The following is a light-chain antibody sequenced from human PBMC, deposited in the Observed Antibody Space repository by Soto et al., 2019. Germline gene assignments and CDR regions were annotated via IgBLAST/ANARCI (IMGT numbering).Light chain of an antibody. V-gene: IGLV1-44*01. J-gene: IGLJ1*01. CDR3: AAWDVILNGLYV. Sequence: QSVLTQPPSASGTPGQRVTISCSGSSSNIGSSSVNWYQQLPGTAPKLLIYNNNQWPSGVPDRFSGSKSGTSASLAISGLQSEDEADYYCAAWDVILNGLYVFGTGTKVTVL. CDR1: SSNIGSSS. CDR2: NNN.